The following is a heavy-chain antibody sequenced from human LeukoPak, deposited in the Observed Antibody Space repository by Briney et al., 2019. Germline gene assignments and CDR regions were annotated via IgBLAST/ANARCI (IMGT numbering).Heavy chain of an antibody. V-gene: IGHV3-30-3*01. D-gene: IGHD2-21*02. CDR1: GFTFSSYA. J-gene: IGHJ4*02. CDR2: ISYGGSNK. Sequence: GRSLRLSCAASGFTFSSYAMRWVRQAPGKGLEWVAVISYGGSNKYYADSVKGRFTISRDNSKNTLYLQMNSLRAEDTAVYYCARAGSYCGGDRADCADYWGQGTLVTVSS. CDR3: ARAGSYCGGDRADCADY.